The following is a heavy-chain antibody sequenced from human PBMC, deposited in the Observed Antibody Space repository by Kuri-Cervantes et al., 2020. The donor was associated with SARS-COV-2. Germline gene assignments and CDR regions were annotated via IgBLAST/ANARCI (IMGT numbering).Heavy chain of an antibody. V-gene: IGHV1-69*13. Sequence: SVKVSCKASGGTFSNYGASWVRQAPGQGLEWMGGIIPSFGTTKYARKFQGRVTITADESTSTAYMELSSLRYEDTAVYYCTREGHSSGWDAEYFHHWGQGTLVTVSS. CDR3: TREGHSSGWDAEYFHH. J-gene: IGHJ1*01. D-gene: IGHD6-19*01. CDR2: IIPSFGTT. CDR1: GGTFSNYG.